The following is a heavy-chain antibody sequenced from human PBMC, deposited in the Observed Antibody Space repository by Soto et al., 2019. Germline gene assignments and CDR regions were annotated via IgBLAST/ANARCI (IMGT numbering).Heavy chain of an antibody. Sequence: ASVKVSCKASGYSFTNYYMHWVRQAPGQGLEWMGTINAGGGYTTYAQRFQGRVTMTRDTSTSTVSMELSSLRYEDTALYYCTRVCAIAVVTAPLDLWG. D-gene: IGHD2-21*02. CDR1: GYSFTNYY. CDR3: TRVCAIAVVTAPLDL. J-gene: IGHJ6*02. V-gene: IGHV1-46*03. CDR2: INAGGGYT.